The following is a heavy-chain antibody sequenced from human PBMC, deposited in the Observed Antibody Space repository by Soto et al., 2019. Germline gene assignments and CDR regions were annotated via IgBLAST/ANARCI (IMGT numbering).Heavy chain of an antibody. D-gene: IGHD1-7*01. CDR3: AKDRNYPRDQFHY. V-gene: IGHV3-23*01. CDR1: GSTFSRYE. CDR2: ISANGQGI. J-gene: IGHJ4*02. Sequence: GSLRLSCAASGSTFSRYEMNWVRQAPGKGLEWVSAISANGQGIYYADSVRGRFTISRDNSKNTIFLHMDSLRAEDTAVYYCAKDRNYPRDQFHYWGQGTLVTVS.